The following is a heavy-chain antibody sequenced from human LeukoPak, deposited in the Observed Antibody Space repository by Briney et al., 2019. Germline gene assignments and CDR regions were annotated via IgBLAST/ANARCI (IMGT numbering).Heavy chain of an antibody. CDR3: ARGAVAYYYFDN. CDR2: MYYSGST. D-gene: IGHD6-19*01. CDR1: GGSISSGSYY. J-gene: IGHJ4*02. Sequence: PSETLSLTCTVSGGSISSGSYYWSWIRQPPGKGLEWIGYMYYSGSTNYNPSLKSRVTISVDTSKNQFSLKLSSVTAADTAVYYCARGAVAYYYFDNWGQGTLVTVSS. V-gene: IGHV4-61*01.